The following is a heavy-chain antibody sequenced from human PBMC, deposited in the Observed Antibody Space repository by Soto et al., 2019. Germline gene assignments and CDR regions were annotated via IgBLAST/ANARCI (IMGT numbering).Heavy chain of an antibody. CDR1: GFTFSSYA. D-gene: IGHD4-17*01. J-gene: IGHJ4*02. CDR2: ISGSGGSS. V-gene: IGHV3-23*01. Sequence: EVQLLESGGGLVQPGGSLRLSCAASGFTFSSYAMSWVRQAPGKGLEWVSAISGSGGSSYYADSVKGRFTISRDNSKNTLYLQMNSLRAEDTAVYYCAKDSLKNVYGDSLDYWGQGTLVTVSS. CDR3: AKDSLKNVYGDSLDY.